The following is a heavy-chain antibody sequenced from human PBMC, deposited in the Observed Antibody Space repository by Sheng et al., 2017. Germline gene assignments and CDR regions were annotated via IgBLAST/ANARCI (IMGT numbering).Heavy chain of an antibody. D-gene: IGHD6-19*01. V-gene: IGHV4-39*07. CDR3: AREKRIAVAVPFDY. CDR1: GGSISSSSYY. J-gene: IGHJ4*02. Sequence: QLQLQESGPGLVKPSETLSLTCTVSGGSISSSSYYWGWIRQPPGKGLEWIGSIYYSGSTYYNPSLKSRVTISVDTSKNQFSLKLSSVTAADTAVYYCAREKRIAVAVPFDYWGQGTLVTGLL. CDR2: IYYSGST.